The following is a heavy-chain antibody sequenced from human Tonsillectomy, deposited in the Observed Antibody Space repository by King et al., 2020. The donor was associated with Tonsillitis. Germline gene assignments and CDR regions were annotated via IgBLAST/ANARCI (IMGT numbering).Heavy chain of an antibody. CDR1: GFTFSSYW. V-gene: IGHV3-74*01. CDR3: ASGIGAATFFDL. J-gene: IGHJ4*02. CDR2: INADGGTT. Sequence: VQLVESGGGLVQPGGSLRLSCAASGFTFSSYWMHWVRQVPGKGLGWVSRINADGGTTTSADSVKGRFTISRDNAKNTLCLQLSSLRAEDAAVYYGASGIGAATFFDLWGQGTLVTVSS. D-gene: IGHD6-13*01.